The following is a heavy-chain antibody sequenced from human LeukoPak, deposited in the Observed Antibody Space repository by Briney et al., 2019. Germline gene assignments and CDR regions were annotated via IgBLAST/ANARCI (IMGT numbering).Heavy chain of an antibody. CDR2: ISSSSRYI. Sequence: GGTLRLSCAASGFTFSNFGMSWVRQAPGKGLEWVSSISSSSRYIYYADSVKGRFTISRDDAKNSLYLQMNSLRAEDTAVYYCARDLFPSTTAYFDYWGQGTLVTVSS. CDR1: GFTFSNFG. CDR3: ARDLFPSTTAYFDY. V-gene: IGHV3-21*01. J-gene: IGHJ4*02. D-gene: IGHD4-11*01.